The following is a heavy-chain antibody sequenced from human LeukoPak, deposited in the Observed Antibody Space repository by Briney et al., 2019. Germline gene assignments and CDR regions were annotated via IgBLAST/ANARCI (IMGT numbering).Heavy chain of an antibody. CDR2: IYSGGST. Sequence: GGSLRLSCAASEFSVGSNYMTWVRQAPGKGLEWVSLIYSGGSTYYADSVKGRFTISRDNSKNTLYLQMNSLRAEDTAVYYCARDSMVRGVIPVFYYFDYWGQGTLVTVSS. J-gene: IGHJ4*02. CDR3: ARDSMVRGVIPVFYYFDY. D-gene: IGHD3-10*01. V-gene: IGHV3-66*02. CDR1: EFSVGSNY.